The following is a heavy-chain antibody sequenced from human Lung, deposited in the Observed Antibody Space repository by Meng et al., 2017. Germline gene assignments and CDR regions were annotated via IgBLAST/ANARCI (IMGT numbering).Heavy chain of an antibody. V-gene: IGHV3-15*01. D-gene: IGHD1-26*01. Sequence: EVHLVESGGDLVKPGGSLRLSCAASGFYFNNAWMRWVRQAPGKGLEWVGRIKSNTDGGTAEYAAPVTGRFTISRDDSKSTLYLQMSGLRIDDTGVYYCTWDDKAVSDYWGQGTLVTVSS. CDR3: TWDDKAVSDY. CDR2: IKSNTDGGTA. CDR1: GFYFNNAW. J-gene: IGHJ4*02.